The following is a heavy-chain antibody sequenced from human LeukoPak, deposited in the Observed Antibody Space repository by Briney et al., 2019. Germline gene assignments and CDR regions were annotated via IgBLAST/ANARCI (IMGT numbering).Heavy chain of an antibody. V-gene: IGHV4-59*01. CDR1: GGSISDYY. D-gene: IGHD3-10*01. Sequence: SETLSLTCTVSGGSISDYYWIWIRQPPGKGLEWVGHISNKGNTNDSPSLNSRVTISVDKSRNQFSLNLNSVTAADTAVYYCAREYYSLSGRNWFDPWGQGTLVIVSS. CDR3: AREYYSLSGRNWFDP. J-gene: IGHJ5*02. CDR2: ISNKGNT.